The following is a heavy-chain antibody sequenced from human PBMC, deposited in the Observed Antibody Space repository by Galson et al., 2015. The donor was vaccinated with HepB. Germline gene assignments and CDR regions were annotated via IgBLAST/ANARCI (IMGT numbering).Heavy chain of an antibody. J-gene: IGHJ4*02. CDR2: IIQDGSEK. V-gene: IGHV3-7*03. Sequence: SLRLSCAASGFTFNNYGMSWVRQAPGKGLEWVANIIQDGSEKYYVASVKGRFTISRDNAKNSLYLQMNSLRAEDTAIYFCSRSLDYWGQGTLVTVSS. CDR1: GFTFNNYG. CDR3: SRSLDY.